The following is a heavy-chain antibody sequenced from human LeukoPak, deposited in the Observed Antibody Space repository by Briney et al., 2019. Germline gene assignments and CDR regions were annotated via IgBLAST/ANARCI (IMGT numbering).Heavy chain of an antibody. Sequence: GGSLRLSCAASGFTFSTYWMNWFRQTPGKGLEWVAKIKADGGEKDHVASVKGRFTISRDNAKRSVYLQMNSLGVEDTAVYYCARDIHSVAFDIWGQGTMVTVSS. CDR3: ARDIHSVAFDI. J-gene: IGHJ3*02. V-gene: IGHV3-7*01. CDR2: IKADGGEK. CDR1: GFTFSTYW.